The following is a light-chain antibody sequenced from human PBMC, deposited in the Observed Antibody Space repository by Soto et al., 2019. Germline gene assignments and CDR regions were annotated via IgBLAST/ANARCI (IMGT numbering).Light chain of an antibody. CDR3: QQSYSTPS. J-gene: IGKJ3*01. CDR1: QSISTW. Sequence: DIQMTQSPSTLSASVGDRVTITCRASQSISTWLAWYQQEPGKAPKLLIYAASSLQSGVQSRFSGSGSGTDFTLTISSLQPEDFATYYCQQSYSTPSFGPGTKVDIK. CDR2: AAS. V-gene: IGKV1-39*01.